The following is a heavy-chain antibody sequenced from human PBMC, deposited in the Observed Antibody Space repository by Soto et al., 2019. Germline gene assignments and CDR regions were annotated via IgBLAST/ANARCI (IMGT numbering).Heavy chain of an antibody. CDR3: AKDTDTSQHPPLGS. Sequence: QVQLVESGGGVVQPGRSLRVSCAATGFTFSNFGMHWVRQAPGTGLEWVASLSYDGSSKHYADSVKGRFTISRDNSEDTLYLQMDRLRAEDSAVYYCAKDTDTSQHPPLGSWGQGTLVTVSS. CDR2: LSYDGSSK. D-gene: IGHD2-21*01. CDR1: GFTFSNFG. J-gene: IGHJ4*02. V-gene: IGHV3-30*18.